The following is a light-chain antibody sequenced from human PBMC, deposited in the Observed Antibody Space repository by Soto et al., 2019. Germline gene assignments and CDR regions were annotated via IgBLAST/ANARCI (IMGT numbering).Light chain of an antibody. V-gene: IGKV1-5*03. CDR1: QSLNIW. CDR2: KAS. J-gene: IGKJ5*01. CDR3: QQVNSYPLT. Sequence: DIEMTQSPFTLSASVGDRVTITCRATQSLNIWLAWYQQKPGKAPKLLISKASSLESGVPPRFSGSGSGTEFSLTISSLQPDDFATYYCQQVNSYPLTFGQGTRLDI.